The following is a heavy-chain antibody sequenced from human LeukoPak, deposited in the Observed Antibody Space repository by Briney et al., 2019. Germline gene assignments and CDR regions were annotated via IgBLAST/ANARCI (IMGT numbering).Heavy chain of an antibody. CDR3: ARGSSSWS. D-gene: IGHD6-13*01. CDR2: IKQDGSEK. Sequence: GGSLRLSCAASGFTFSIYWMSWVRQAPGKGLEWVANIKQDGSEKYYVDSVKGRFTISRDNAKNSLYLQMNSLRAEDTAVYYCARGSSSWSWGQGTLVTVSS. CDR1: GFTFSIYW. V-gene: IGHV3-7*03. J-gene: IGHJ4*02.